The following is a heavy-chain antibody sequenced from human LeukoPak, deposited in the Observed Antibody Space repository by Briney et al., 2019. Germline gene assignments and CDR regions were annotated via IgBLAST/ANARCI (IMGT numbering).Heavy chain of an antibody. CDR3: VRGGYCSGDTCYRLNAFDI. CDR1: GFTFSSYS. J-gene: IGHJ3*02. CDR2: ISPGGSTI. V-gene: IGHV3-48*02. Sequence: PGGSLRLSCAASGFTFSSYSMNWVRQAPGKGLEWVSYISPGGSTIYYTDSVKGRFTISRENAKNSLYLQMSSLRDEDTAVYYCVRGGYCSGDTCYRLNAFDIWGQGTTVTVSS. D-gene: IGHD2-15*01.